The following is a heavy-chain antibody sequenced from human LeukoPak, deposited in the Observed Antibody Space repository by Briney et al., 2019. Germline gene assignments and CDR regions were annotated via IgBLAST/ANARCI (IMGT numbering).Heavy chain of an antibody. Sequence: SETLSLTCTVSGGSISSSSYYWGWTRQPPGKGLEWIGSIYYSGSTYYNPSLKSRVTISVDTSKNQFSLKLSSVTAADTAVYYCARLTKYNWNYSDYWGQGTLVTVSS. CDR3: ARLTKYNWNYSDY. CDR2: IYYSGST. D-gene: IGHD1-20*01. J-gene: IGHJ4*02. CDR1: GGSISSSSYY. V-gene: IGHV4-39*01.